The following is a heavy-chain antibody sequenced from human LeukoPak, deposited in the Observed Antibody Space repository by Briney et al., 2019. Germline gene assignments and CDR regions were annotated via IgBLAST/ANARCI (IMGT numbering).Heavy chain of an antibody. CDR2: LHFGGST. CDR3: ARGYRTSWTYYFDY. J-gene: IGHJ4*02. CDR1: DGAITGYY. D-gene: IGHD6-13*01. Sequence: SETLSLTCTVSDGAITGYYWGWIRQPPGQGLDWIGHLHFGGSTNYNPSLKSRVTISVDTSKNHFSLKLSSVTAADTAVYYCARGYRTSWTYYFDYWGQGALVTVSS. V-gene: IGHV4-59*01.